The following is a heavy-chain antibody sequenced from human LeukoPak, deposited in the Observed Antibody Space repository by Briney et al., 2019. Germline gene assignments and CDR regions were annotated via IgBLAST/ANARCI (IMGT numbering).Heavy chain of an antibody. D-gene: IGHD1-26*01. CDR2: IYSTGST. J-gene: IGHJ4*02. V-gene: IGHV4-4*07. CDR1: GGSVRSYW. CDR3: ARQGYTVSYYFLDY. Sequence: SETLSLTCDVSGGSVRSYWWGWIRQPAGKGLEWLGRIYSTGSTRFNPSLKSRLTLSIDTSTNQFSLTLTSVTAADTAVYFCARQGYTVSYYFLDYWSQGTLVTVSS.